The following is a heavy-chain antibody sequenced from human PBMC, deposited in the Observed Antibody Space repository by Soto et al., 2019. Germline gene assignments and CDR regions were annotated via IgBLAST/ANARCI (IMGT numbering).Heavy chain of an antibody. J-gene: IGHJ6*02. CDR2: TSYDGSNK. V-gene: IGHV3-30*18. Sequence: QLVESGGGVVQPGRSLRLSCAASGFTFSLYGMHWVRQAPGKGLEWVAVTSYDGSNKYYADSVKGRFTISRGNSKNTLYLQMNSLRAEDTAVYYCAKDSGYSGYDVYDYYYGMDVWGQGTTVTVSS. CDR3: AKDSGYSGYDVYDYYYGMDV. CDR1: GFTFSLYG. D-gene: IGHD5-12*01.